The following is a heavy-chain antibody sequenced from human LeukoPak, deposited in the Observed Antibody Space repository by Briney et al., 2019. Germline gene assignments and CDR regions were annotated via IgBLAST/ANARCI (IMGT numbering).Heavy chain of an antibody. CDR3: ASGPSGGFDY. CDR1: GFTFSNFW. J-gene: IGHJ4*02. Sequence: GGSLRLSCAASGFTFSNFWMHWVRQAPGKGLVWVALIYGDGSFTRYADSVKGRFTISRDNSKNTLYLQMNSLRAEDTAVYYCASGPSGGFDYWGQGTLVTVSS. V-gene: IGHV3-74*01. D-gene: IGHD2-15*01. CDR2: IYGDGSFT.